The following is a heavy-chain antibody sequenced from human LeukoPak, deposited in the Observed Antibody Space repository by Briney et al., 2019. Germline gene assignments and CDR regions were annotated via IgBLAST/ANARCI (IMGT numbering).Heavy chain of an antibody. CDR1: GFSLSTSGVG. V-gene: IGHV2-5*02. CDR2: IYWDDDK. CDR3: AHHGYCSGGSCYSSYFDY. D-gene: IGHD2-15*01. J-gene: IGHJ4*02. Sequence: SGPTLVKPTQTLTLTCTFSGFSLSTSGVGVGWMRQPPGKALEWLALIYWDDDKRHSPSLKSRLTITKDTSKNQVVLTMTNMVPVDTATYYCAHHGYCSGGSCYSSYFDYWGQGTLVTVSS.